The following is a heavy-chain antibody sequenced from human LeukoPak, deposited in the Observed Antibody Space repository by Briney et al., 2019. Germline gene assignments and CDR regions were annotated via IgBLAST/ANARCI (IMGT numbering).Heavy chain of an antibody. V-gene: IGHV1-69*05. CDR3: ARGGYSGYDHPGGRY. D-gene: IGHD5-12*01. Sequence: ASVKVSCKASGGTFSSYAISWVRQAPGQGLEWMGGIIPIFGTANYAQKLQGRVTMTTDTSTSTAYMELRSLRSDDTAVYYCARGGYSGYDHPGGRYWGQGTLVTVSS. CDR2: IIPIFGTA. CDR1: GGTFSSYA. J-gene: IGHJ4*02.